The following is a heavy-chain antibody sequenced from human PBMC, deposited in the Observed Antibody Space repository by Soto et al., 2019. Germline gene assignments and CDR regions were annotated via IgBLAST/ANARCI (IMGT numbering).Heavy chain of an antibody. Sequence: QLQLQESGSGLVKPSQTLSLTCAVSGGSISSGGSSWTWIRQPPGKGLEWIGYIYHSGSTYYNPALNSRVTISVDRSKNQFSLKLTSVTAADTAVYYCARGAVVNFDSWGQGTLVTVSS. CDR3: ARGAVVNFDS. J-gene: IGHJ4*02. CDR1: GGSISSGGSS. CDR2: IYHSGST. V-gene: IGHV4-30-2*01. D-gene: IGHD3-22*01.